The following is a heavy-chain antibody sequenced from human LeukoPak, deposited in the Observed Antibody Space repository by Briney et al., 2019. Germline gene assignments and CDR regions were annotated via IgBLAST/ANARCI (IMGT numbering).Heavy chain of an antibody. Sequence: GGSLRLACAASGFTFSSYAMSWVCQAPGKGLERVAAISGSGGSTYYADSVKDRFTISRDNTKNTLYLQMNSLRAEDTAVYYCAKGVGGSANYYYMDVWGKGTTVTVSS. V-gene: IGHV3-23*01. D-gene: IGHD3-10*01. J-gene: IGHJ6*03. CDR3: AKGVGGSANYYYMDV. CDR2: ISGSGGST. CDR1: GFTFSSYA.